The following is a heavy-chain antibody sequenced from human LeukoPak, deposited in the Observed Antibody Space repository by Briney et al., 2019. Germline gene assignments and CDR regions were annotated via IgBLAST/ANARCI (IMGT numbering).Heavy chain of an antibody. J-gene: IGHJ4*02. D-gene: IGHD2-21*01. V-gene: IGHV4-38-2*02. Sequence: SETLSLTCTVSNYSISSGYYWAWIRQSPGKGLEWIGSIYHGGSTYYNPSLRSRVIVSVDTSKNHFSLRMRSVTGADTAVYYCARDLASCAGECRSDGLDYWGQGTLVTVSS. CDR3: ARDLASCAGECRSDGLDY. CDR1: NYSISSGYY. CDR2: IYHGGST.